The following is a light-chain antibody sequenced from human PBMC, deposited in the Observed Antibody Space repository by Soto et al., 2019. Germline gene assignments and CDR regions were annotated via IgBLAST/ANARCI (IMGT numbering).Light chain of an antibody. CDR3: QQSNDWPPP. J-gene: IGKJ1*01. CDR2: GAS. V-gene: IGKV3D-15*01. CDR1: HNIGRN. Sequence: EVVLTQSPDTLSVSPGERATLSCRAAHNIGRNLAWYQQKPGQAPRLLIYGASIRATGIPARFGGSGSGTEFTLTISSLQSEEFALYYCQQSNDWPPPFGRGTKVEIK.